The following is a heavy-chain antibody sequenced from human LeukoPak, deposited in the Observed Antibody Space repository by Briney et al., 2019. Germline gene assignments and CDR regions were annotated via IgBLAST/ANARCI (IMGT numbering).Heavy chain of an antibody. V-gene: IGHV3-72*01. CDR1: GCTFSDHY. J-gene: IGHJ4*02. CDR2: TRNKANSYTT. Sequence: GGSLRLSCAASGCTFSDHYMDWVRQAPGKGLEWVGRTRNKANSYTTEYAASVKGRFTISRDDSKNSLYLQMNSLKTEDTAVYYCTRPAEYSGYGFGYWGQGTLVTVSS. CDR3: TRPAEYSGYGFGY. D-gene: IGHD5-12*01.